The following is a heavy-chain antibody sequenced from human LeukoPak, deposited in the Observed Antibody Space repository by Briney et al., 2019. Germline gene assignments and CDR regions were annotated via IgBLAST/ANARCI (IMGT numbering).Heavy chain of an antibody. CDR3: ARVLSPMVADDFDY. CDR2: IIPIFGTA. Sequence: GASVKVSCKASGGTFSSYAISWVRQAPGQGLEWMGGIIPIFGTASYAQKFQGRVTITADESTSTAYMELSSLRSEDTAVYYCARVLSPMVADDFDYWGQGTLVTVSS. J-gene: IGHJ4*02. CDR1: GGTFSSYA. D-gene: IGHD2-15*01. V-gene: IGHV1-69*13.